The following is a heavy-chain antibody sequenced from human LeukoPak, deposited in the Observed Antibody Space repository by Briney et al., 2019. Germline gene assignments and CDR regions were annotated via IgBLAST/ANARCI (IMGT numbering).Heavy chain of an antibody. CDR3: AKEAVNYYDSSGYFDDAFDI. J-gene: IGHJ3*02. D-gene: IGHD3-22*01. V-gene: IGHV3-30*18. CDR1: GFTFSSYG. Sequence: GGSLRLSCAASGFTFSSYGMHWVRQARGKGLEWVAVISYDESNKYYADAVKGRFTISRDNSKNTLYLQMNTLRAENTAVYYCAKEAVNYYDSSGYFDDAFDIWGQGTMVTVSS. CDR2: ISYDESNK.